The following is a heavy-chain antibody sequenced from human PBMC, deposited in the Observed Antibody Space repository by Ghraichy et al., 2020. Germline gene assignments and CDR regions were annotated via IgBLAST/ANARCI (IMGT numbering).Heavy chain of an antibody. D-gene: IGHD1-26*01. CDR1: GGSFSGYY. CDR2: INHSGST. Sequence: SETLSLTCAVYGGSFSGYYWSWIRQPPGKGLEWIGEINHSGSTNYNPSLKSRVTISVDTSKNQFFLKLSSVTAADTAVYYCARQGGNHATLDYWGQGSLVTVSS. V-gene: IGHV4-34*01. CDR3: ARQGGNHATLDY. J-gene: IGHJ4*02.